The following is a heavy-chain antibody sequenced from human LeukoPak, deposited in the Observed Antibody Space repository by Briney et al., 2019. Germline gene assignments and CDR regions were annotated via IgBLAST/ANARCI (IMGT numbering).Heavy chain of an antibody. CDR1: GGSMNNYY. Sequence: SDTLSLTCTLSGGSMNNYYWGWIRQPPGKELEWVGYIYYSGSTNYNPSLKGRVTISIDTSKNQFSLNLSSVTAADTAMCFCARDKRGSYADYWGQGTLVTVSS. D-gene: IGHD1-26*01. CDR3: ARDKRGSYADY. J-gene: IGHJ4*02. CDR2: IYYSGST. V-gene: IGHV4-59*01.